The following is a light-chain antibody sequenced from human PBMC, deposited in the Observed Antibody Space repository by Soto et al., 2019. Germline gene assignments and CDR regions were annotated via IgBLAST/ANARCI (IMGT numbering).Light chain of an antibody. CDR2: GVR. CDR3: SSYTSTGSLVL. J-gene: IGLJ2*01. CDR1: TSDIGGYDY. V-gene: IGLV2-14*01. Sequence: QSVLTQPASVSGSPGQSITISCTGTTSDIGGYDYVSWYQQHPGKAPRLMIYGVRIRPSGLSHRFSASKSGNTASLTISGRKAEDEATYYCSSYTSTGSLVLFGGGTKLTVL.